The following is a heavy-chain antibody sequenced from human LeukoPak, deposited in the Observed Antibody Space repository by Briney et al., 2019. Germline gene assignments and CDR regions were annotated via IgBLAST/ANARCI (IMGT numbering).Heavy chain of an antibody. CDR2: ISGYNGNT. CDR1: GYTFTSYD. V-gene: IGHV1-18*01. D-gene: IGHD4-23*01. J-gene: IGHJ6*02. Sequence: GASVNVSCKASGYTFTSYDISWVRQAPGQGLEWMGRISGYNGNTNYAQKLQGRVTMTTDSSTSTAYMELRSLRSDDTAVYYCARATVTDTVGYYYGMDVWGQGTTVTVSS. CDR3: ARATVTDTVGYYYGMDV.